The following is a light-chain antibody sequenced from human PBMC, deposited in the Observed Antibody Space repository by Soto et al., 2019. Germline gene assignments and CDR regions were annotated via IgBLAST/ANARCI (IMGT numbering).Light chain of an antibody. V-gene: IGLV2-14*03. Sequence: QSVLTQPASVSGSPGQSITISCTGASSDVGDYNYVSWYQHHPGKAPKLVIYDVSSRPSGVSGRFSDSKSGNTASLTISGLQAEDEADYYCSSYATSSTLEWVFGGGTKLTVL. CDR1: SSDVGDYNY. CDR3: SSYATSSTLEWV. J-gene: IGLJ3*02. CDR2: DVS.